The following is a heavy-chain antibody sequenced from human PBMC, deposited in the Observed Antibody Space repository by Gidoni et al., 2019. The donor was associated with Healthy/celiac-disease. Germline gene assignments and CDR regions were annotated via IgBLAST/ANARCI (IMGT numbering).Heavy chain of an antibody. V-gene: IGHV3-23*01. CDR3: AKDIDTYYYDSSGYYPPDY. D-gene: IGHD3-22*01. CDR2: ISGSGGST. CDR1: GFTFSSYA. Sequence: EVQLLESGGGLVQPGGSLRLSCAASGFTFSSYAMSWVRQAPGKGLEWVSAISGSGGSTYYADSVKGRFTISRDNSKNTLYLQMNSLRAEDTAVYYCAKDIDTYYYDSSGYYPPDYWGQGTLVTVSS. J-gene: IGHJ4*02.